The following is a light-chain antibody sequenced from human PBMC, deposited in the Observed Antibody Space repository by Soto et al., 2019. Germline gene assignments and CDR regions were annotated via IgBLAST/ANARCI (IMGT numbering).Light chain of an antibody. CDR2: DAS. CDR1: QSVSSY. V-gene: IGKV3-11*01. CDR3: QRRSDWLLIT. Sequence: EIVLTQSPATLSLSPGERATLSCRASQSVSSYLAWYQQNPGQAPRLLIYDASNRATGIPARFSGSGSGTNFSLTRSRVEHENLVVFRSQRRSDWLLITIGQGTRLEIK. J-gene: IGKJ5*01.